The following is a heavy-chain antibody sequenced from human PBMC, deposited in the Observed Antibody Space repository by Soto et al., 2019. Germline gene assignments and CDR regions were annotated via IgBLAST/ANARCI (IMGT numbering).Heavy chain of an antibody. V-gene: IGHV3-23*01. CDR1: GFPLSTYG. Sequence: SLRLPCAPSGFPLSTYGLTWVRQAPGKGLEWVSAITGTGGNTYYVDSVKGRFTSSRDNSKNMLYLQVNILRVEDTAVYYCARIRGYLYGLDVLGQVPTLTFSS. CDR3: ARIRGYLYGLDV. J-gene: IGHJ6*02. CDR2: ITGTGGNT.